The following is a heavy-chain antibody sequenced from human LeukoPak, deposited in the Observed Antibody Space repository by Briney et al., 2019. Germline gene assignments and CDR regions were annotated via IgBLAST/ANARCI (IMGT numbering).Heavy chain of an antibody. CDR1: GFTFSSYA. CDR3: ASFPGVPLWFDY. J-gene: IGHJ4*02. D-gene: IGHD2-8*01. Sequence: GGSLRLSCAASGFTFSSYAMHWVRQAPGKGLEWVAVISYDGSNKYYADSVKGRFTISRDNSKNTLYLQMNSLRADDTAVYYCASFPGVPLWFDYWGQGTLVTVSS. V-gene: IGHV3-30*04. CDR2: ISYDGSNK.